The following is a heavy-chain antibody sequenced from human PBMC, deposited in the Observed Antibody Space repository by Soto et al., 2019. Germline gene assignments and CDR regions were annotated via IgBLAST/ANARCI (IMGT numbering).Heavy chain of an antibody. CDR2: INPNSGGT. Sequence: GASVKVSCKAFGYTFTGYYMHWVRQAPGQGLEWMGWINPNSGGTNYAQKFQGRVTMTRDTSISTAYMELSRLRSDDTAVYYCARGVTLGDYVWGSYRYYYGMDVWGQGTTVTVSS. CDR1: GYTFTGYY. D-gene: IGHD3-16*02. V-gene: IGHV1-2*02. J-gene: IGHJ6*02. CDR3: ARGVTLGDYVWGSYRYYYGMDV.